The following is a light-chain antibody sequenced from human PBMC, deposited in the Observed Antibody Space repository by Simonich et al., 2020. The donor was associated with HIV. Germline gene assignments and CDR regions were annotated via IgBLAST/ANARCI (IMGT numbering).Light chain of an antibody. CDR2: DSS. Sequence: EIVLTQSPATLSFSPGDRATLSCRASRSVSCYLAWYQQKPGQAPRLLIYDSSNRATGIPARFSGSESVTDFTLTISSLEPEDFAVYYCQQGGSSPWTFGQGTKVEIK. CDR1: RSVSCY. CDR3: QQGGSSPWT. V-gene: IGKV3-11*01. J-gene: IGKJ1*01.